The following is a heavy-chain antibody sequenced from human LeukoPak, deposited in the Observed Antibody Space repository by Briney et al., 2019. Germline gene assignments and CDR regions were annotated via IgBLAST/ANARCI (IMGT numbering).Heavy chain of an antibody. CDR2: ISAYNGNT. J-gene: IGHJ3*02. Sequence: ASVKVSCKASGYTFTSYGISWVRQAPGQGLEWMGWISAYNGNTNYAQKLQGRVTMTTDTSTSTAYMEPRSLRSDDTAVYYCARPSSPQKWLSDSDAFDIWGQGTMVTVSS. CDR3: ARPSSPQKWLSDSDAFDI. V-gene: IGHV1-18*01. CDR1: GYTFTSYG. D-gene: IGHD3-22*01.